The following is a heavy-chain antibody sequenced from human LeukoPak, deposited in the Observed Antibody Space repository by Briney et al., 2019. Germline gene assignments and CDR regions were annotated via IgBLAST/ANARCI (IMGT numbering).Heavy chain of an antibody. CDR1: GYTFTSYD. CDR2: MNPNSGNT. J-gene: IGHJ4*02. CDR3: ARGRRTSSGWSF. D-gene: IGHD6-19*01. Sequence: ASVKVSCKASGYTFTSYDINWVRQATGQGLEWMGWMNPNSGNTGYAQKFQGRVTMTRNTSISTVYMELSSLRSEDTAVYYCARGRRTSSGWSFWGQGTLVTVSS. V-gene: IGHV1-8*01.